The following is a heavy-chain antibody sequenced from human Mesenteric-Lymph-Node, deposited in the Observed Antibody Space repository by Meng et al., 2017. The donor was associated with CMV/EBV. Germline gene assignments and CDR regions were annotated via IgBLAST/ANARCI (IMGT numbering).Heavy chain of an antibody. CDR1: GGSVSSGSYY. CDR3: ARYATYFYDHSGTNDAFDI. V-gene: IGHV4-39*07. D-gene: IGHD3-22*01. Sequence: SETLSLTCTVSGGSVSSGSYYWSWIRQPPGKGLEWIGLGTIFHSGTTYYNPSLKSRITMLLDSSKNQISLKLSSVTAADTAVYYCARYATYFYDHSGTNDAFDIWGQGTMVTVSS. CDR2: IFHSGTT. J-gene: IGHJ3*02.